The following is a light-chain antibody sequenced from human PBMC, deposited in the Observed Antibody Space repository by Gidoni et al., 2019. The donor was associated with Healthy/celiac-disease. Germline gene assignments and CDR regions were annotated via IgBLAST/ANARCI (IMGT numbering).Light chain of an antibody. J-gene: IGLJ3*02. Sequence: QSVLTQPPSASGTPRQRVTISCSGSSSNIGSNTVNWYQPLPGTAHKLLICSNNQRPSGVPDRFSGSKSGTSASLAISGLQSEDEADYYCAAWDDSLNGWVFGGVTKLTVL. CDR2: SNN. CDR1: SSNIGSNT. CDR3: AAWDDSLNGWV. V-gene: IGLV1-44*01.